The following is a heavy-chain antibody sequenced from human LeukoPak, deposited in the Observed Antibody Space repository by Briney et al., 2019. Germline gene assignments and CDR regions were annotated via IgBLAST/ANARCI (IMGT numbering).Heavy chain of an antibody. CDR1: GFTLSSYA. V-gene: IGHV3-30-3*01. CDR3: AREGGGVGHTIDY. CDR2: ISYDGSNK. D-gene: IGHD2-8*02. Sequence: GGSLRLACAAYGFTLSSYAMHWVRQAPGKGLEWVAVISYDGSNKYYADSVKGLFTISRDNSKNTLYLQMNSLRAEDTAVYYCAREGGGVGHTIDYWGQGTLVTVSS. J-gene: IGHJ4*02.